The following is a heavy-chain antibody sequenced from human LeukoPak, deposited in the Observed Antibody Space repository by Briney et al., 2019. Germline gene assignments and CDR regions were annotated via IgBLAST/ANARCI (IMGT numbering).Heavy chain of an antibody. CDR1: GFTFSGSA. J-gene: IGHJ3*02. V-gene: IGHV3-73*01. CDR3: ARRLYFYDSSGYYYHAFDI. CDR2: IRSKANSYAT. D-gene: IGHD3-22*01. Sequence: GGSLRLSCAASGFTFSGSAMHWVRQASGKGLEWVGRIRSKANSYATAYAASVKGRFTISRDDSKNTAYLQMNSLKTEDTAVYYCARRLYFYDSSGYYYHAFDIWGQGTMVTVSS.